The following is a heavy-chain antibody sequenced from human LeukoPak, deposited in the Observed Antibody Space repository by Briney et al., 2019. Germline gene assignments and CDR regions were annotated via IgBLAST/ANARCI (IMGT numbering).Heavy chain of an antibody. V-gene: IGHV3-74*01. J-gene: IGHJ3*02. Sequence: GGSLRLSCAASGFTFSSYWVHWVRQAPGKGLVWVSRINTAGSSTDYADSVKGRFTISRDNAKNTLYLQMNSLRAEDTAVYYCTREGTNDAFDIWGQGTVVIVSS. CDR3: TREGTNDAFDI. CDR2: INTAGSST. D-gene: IGHD3-10*01. CDR1: GFTFSSYW.